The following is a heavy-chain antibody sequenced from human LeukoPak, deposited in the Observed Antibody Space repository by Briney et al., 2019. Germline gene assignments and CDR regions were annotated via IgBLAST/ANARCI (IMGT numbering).Heavy chain of an antibody. CDR2: IYPGDSDT. CDR3: ARQSDFWGGYEDAFDI. J-gene: IGHJ3*02. D-gene: IGHD3-3*01. Sequence: GESLKISCKGSGYIFTSYWIGWVRQMPGKGLEWMGIIYPGDSDTRYSPSFQGQVTISADKSISTAYLQWSSLKASDTAMYYCARQSDFWGGYEDAFDIWGQGTMVTVSS. V-gene: IGHV5-51*01. CDR1: GYIFTSYW.